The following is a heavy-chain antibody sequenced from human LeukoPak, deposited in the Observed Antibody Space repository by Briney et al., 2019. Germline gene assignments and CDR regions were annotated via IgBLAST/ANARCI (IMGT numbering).Heavy chain of an antibody. J-gene: IGHJ4*02. CDR2: IYPDDSDA. V-gene: IGHV5-51*01. D-gene: IGHD3-22*01. Sequence: RGESLKISCKGSGYSFSTYWIAWVRQMPGKGLEWMGIIYPDDSDARYSPSFQGQVTISADKSINTAYLQWSSLKASDTAMYYCARYGLYYDSSGPLFDYWAREPWSPSPQ. CDR1: GYSFSTYW. CDR3: ARYGLYYDSSGPLFDY.